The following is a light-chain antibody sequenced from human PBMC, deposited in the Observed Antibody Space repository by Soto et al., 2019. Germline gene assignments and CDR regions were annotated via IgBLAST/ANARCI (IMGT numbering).Light chain of an antibody. CDR2: DVS. Sequence: QSALTQPRSVSGSPGQSVTISCTGTSSDVGTYNYVSWYQQHPGKAPKLVIYDVSERPSGVPDRFFGSKSGNTASLTISGLQAEDEADYYCCSYAGSFTWVFGGGTKLTVL. CDR3: CSYAGSFTWV. J-gene: IGLJ3*02. CDR1: SSDVGTYNY. V-gene: IGLV2-11*01.